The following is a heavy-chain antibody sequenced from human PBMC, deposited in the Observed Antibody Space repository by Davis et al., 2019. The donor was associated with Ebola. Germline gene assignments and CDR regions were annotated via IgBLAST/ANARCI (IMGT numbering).Heavy chain of an antibody. D-gene: IGHD1-7*01. CDR1: GYSFTHYS. CDR3: ARDRAGTAHMDV. J-gene: IGHJ6*03. Sequence: ASVKVSCKASGYSFTHYSFSWVRQAPGQGLEWMGLINPSIGNTSLAQKFQGRVTMTRDTSISTAYMELSRLRSDDTAVYYCARDRAGTAHMDVWGKGTTVTVSS. V-gene: IGHV1-2*02. CDR2: INPSIGNT.